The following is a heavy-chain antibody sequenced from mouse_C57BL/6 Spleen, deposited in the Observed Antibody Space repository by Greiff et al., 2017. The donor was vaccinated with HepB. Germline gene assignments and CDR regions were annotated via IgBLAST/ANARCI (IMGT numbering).Heavy chain of an antibody. V-gene: IGHV1-81*01. CDR1: GYTFTSYG. CDR3: VPLYYGREGDYFDY. CDR2: IYPRSGNT. J-gene: IGHJ2*01. D-gene: IGHD1-1*01. Sequence: QVQLQQSGAELARPGASVKLSCKASGYTFTSYGISWVKQRTGQGLEWIGEIYPRSGNTYYNEKFKGKATLTADKSSSTAYMELRSLTSEDSAVYFCVPLYYGREGDYFDYWGQGTTLTVSS.